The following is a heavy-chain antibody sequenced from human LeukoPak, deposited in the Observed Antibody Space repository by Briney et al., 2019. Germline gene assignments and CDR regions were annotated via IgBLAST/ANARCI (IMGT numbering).Heavy chain of an antibody. CDR3: ATNVLRFLEWLPRRYYMDV. CDR2: IYHSGST. J-gene: IGHJ6*03. CDR1: GGSISSSNW. D-gene: IGHD3-3*01. Sequence: SGTLSLTCAVSGGSISSSNWWSWVRQPPGKGLEWIGEIYHSGSTNYNPSLKSRVTISVDTSKNQFSLKLSSVTAADTAVYYCATNVLRFLEWLPRRYYMDVWGKGTTVTVSS. V-gene: IGHV4-4*02.